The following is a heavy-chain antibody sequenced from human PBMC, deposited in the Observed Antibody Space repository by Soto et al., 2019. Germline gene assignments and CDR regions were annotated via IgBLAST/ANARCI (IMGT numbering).Heavy chain of an antibody. CDR3: AKWGRKWLVTSDLNY. V-gene: IGHV3-30*18. J-gene: IGHJ4*02. Sequence: VQLVESGGGVVQPGMSLRLSCAASGFTFSDYAMHWVRQAPGKGLEWVAVVSNDGRNTHYADSVKGRFTNSRDSAKNTVSREMTSLRAEDTAVYYCAKWGRKWLVTSDLNYWGKGAVVTVSS. D-gene: IGHD6-19*01. CDR2: VSNDGRNT. CDR1: GFTFSDYA.